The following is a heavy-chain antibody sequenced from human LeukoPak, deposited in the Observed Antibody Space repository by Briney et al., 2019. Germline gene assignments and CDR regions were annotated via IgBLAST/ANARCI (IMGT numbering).Heavy chain of an antibody. Sequence: GGSLRLSCSASGFTSSSYAMHWVRQAPGKGLEYVSAISSNGGSTYYADSVKGRFTISRDNSKNTLYLQMSSLRAEDTAVYYCVKDYDILTGYLDYWGQGTLVTVSS. CDR3: VKDYDILTGYLDY. CDR1: GFTSSSYA. D-gene: IGHD3-9*01. V-gene: IGHV3-64D*06. J-gene: IGHJ4*02. CDR2: ISSNGGST.